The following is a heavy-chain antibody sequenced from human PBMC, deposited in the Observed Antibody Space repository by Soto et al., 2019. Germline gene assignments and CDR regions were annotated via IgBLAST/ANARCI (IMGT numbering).Heavy chain of an antibody. CDR2: IIPIFGTA. V-gene: IGHV1-69*12. J-gene: IGHJ5*02. Sequence: QVQLVQSGAEVKKPGSSVKVSCKASGGTFSSYAISWVRQAPGQGLEWMGGIIPIFGTANYAQKFQGRVTITADESTSTAYMELSSLRSEDTAVYYCAIGWGDLGYCSGGSCYGDTWFDPWGQGTLVTVSS. D-gene: IGHD2-15*01. CDR1: GGTFSSYA. CDR3: AIGWGDLGYCSGGSCYGDTWFDP.